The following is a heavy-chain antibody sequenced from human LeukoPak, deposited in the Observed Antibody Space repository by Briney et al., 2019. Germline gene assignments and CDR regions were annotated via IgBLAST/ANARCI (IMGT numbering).Heavy chain of an antibody. Sequence: PGGSLRLSCAASGFTFSSYAMSWVRQAPGKGLEWVAAISGSGGNTYYADSVKGRFTISRDNSKNTLYLQMNSLRAEDTAVYYCAKDYTGYSSSWYIRTDFDYWGQGTLVTVSS. J-gene: IGHJ4*02. CDR3: AKDYTGYSSSWYIRTDFDY. CDR2: ISGSGGNT. D-gene: IGHD6-13*01. V-gene: IGHV3-23*01. CDR1: GFTFSSYA.